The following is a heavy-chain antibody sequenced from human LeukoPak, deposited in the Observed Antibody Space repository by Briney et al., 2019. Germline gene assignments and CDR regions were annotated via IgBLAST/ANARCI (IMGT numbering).Heavy chain of an antibody. J-gene: IGHJ4*02. CDR1: GASVTMGSYY. CDR3: ARGRGSSWNDFDY. CDR2: IYYSGST. Sequence: SETLSLTCSVSGASVTMGSYYWAWIRQHPGKGLEWIGYIYYSGSTYYNPSLKSRVTISVDTSKNQFSLKLSSVTAADTAVYYCARGRGSSWNDFDYWGQGTLVTVSS. V-gene: IGHV4-31*03. D-gene: IGHD6-13*01.